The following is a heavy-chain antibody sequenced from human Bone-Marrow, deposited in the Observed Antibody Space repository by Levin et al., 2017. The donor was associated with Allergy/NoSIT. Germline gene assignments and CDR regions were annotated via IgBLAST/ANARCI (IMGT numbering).Heavy chain of an antibody. CDR3: ARDQNSLGYCSGGSCYINWFDP. CDR2: ISSSGSTI. V-gene: IGHV3-11*01. CDR1: GFTFSDYY. D-gene: IGHD2-15*01. J-gene: IGHJ5*02. Sequence: GESLRISCAASGFTFSDYYMSWIRQAPGKGLEWVSYISSSGSTIYYADSVKGRFTISRDNAKNSLYLQMNSLRAEDTAVYYCARDQNSLGYCSGGSCYINWFDPWGQGTLVTVSS.